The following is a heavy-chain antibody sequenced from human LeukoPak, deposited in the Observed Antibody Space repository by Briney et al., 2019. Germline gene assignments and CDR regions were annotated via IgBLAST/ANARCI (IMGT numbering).Heavy chain of an antibody. CDR1: GFTFSSYG. CDR2: ISYDGTNK. Sequence: PGGSLRLSCAASGFTFSSYGMHWVRQAPGKGLEWVAVISYDGTNKYCADSVKGRFTISRDSSKNTLYLQMNSLKPEDTAVYYCAKIEYYYDSSGYYYWGQGTLVTVSS. J-gene: IGHJ4*02. CDR3: AKIEYYYDSSGYYY. V-gene: IGHV3-30*18. D-gene: IGHD3-22*01.